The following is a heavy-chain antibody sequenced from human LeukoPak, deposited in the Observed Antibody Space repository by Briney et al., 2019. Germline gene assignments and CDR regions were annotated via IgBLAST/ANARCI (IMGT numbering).Heavy chain of an antibody. J-gene: IGHJ4*02. V-gene: IGHV3-23*01. CDR3: ARDYADDVGYFFFDY. Sequence: GGSLRLSCAASGFTFNNYAMNWVRQAPGKGLEWVSSISGGGETTCYADSAKGRFTISRDNSQNTLYLQMNSLRAEDTAVYYCARDYADDVGYFFFDYWGQGTLVTVSS. CDR1: GFTFNNYA. D-gene: IGHD4-17*01. CDR2: ISGGGETT.